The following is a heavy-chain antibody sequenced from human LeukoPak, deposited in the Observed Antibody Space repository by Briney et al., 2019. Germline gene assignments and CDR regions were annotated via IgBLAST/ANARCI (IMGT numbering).Heavy chain of an antibody. Sequence: SQTLSLTCTVSGGSISSGDYYWSWIRQPSGKGLEWIGYIYYSGSTYYNPSLKSRVTISVDTSKNQFSLKLSSVTAADTAVYYCARAAWLWYYDILTGHRWDAFDIWGQGTMVTVSS. D-gene: IGHD3-9*01. J-gene: IGHJ3*02. V-gene: IGHV4-30-4*08. CDR2: IYYSGST. CDR1: GGSISSGDYY. CDR3: ARAAWLWYYDILTGHRWDAFDI.